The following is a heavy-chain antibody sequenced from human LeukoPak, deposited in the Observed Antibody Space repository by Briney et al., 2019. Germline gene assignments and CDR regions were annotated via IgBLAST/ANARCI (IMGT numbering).Heavy chain of an antibody. Sequence: SETLSLTCTVSGGSISRSSYYWGWIRQPPGKGLEWIGSIYYSGTTYYNPSLKSRVTISIDTSRNQFSLKLSSVTAADTAVYYCARDGISATEKDYWGQGTLVTVSS. V-gene: IGHV4-39*07. D-gene: IGHD6-13*01. CDR1: GGSISRSSYY. J-gene: IGHJ4*02. CDR2: IYYSGTT. CDR3: ARDGISATEKDY.